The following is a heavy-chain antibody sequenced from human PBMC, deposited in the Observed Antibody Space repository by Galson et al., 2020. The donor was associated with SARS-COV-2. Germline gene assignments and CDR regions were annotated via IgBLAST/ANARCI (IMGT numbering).Heavy chain of an antibody. CDR3: ATDKDVFYDC. J-gene: IGHJ4*02. V-gene: IGHV1-18*04. CDR1: GYSFTNHG. CDR2: VSGDNRNT. Sequence: ASVKVSCKTSGYSFTNHGISWLRQAAGQGPEWVGWVSGDNRNTNYGQNFQGRVTMPTDTSTSIAYMERRSLRSDDTAGYYCATDKDVFYDCWGQGTLVTVSA.